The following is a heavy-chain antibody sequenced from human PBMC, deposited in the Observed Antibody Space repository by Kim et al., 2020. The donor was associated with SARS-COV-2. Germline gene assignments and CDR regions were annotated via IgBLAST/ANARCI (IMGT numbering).Heavy chain of an antibody. Sequence: GGSLRLSCAASGFTFRTYWMHWVRQAPGKGLVWVSRINGDGSTTNYADSLKGRFTISRDNAKNTLYLQLNSLRAEDTAVYYCARRYYDSRGYYYFDSWGQGTLVTVSS. V-gene: IGHV3-74*01. CDR1: GFTFRTYW. CDR2: INGDGSTT. J-gene: IGHJ4*02. D-gene: IGHD3-22*01. CDR3: ARRYYDSRGYYYFDS.